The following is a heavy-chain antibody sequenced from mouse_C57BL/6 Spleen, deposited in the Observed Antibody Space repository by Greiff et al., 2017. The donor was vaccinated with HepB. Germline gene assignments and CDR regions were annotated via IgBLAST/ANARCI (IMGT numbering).Heavy chain of an antibody. J-gene: IGHJ2*01. CDR1: GYTFTDYY. D-gene: IGHD6-2*01. CDR2: INPNNGGT. CDR3: ARSLDRFPY. Sequence: EVQLQQSGPELVKPGASVKISCKASGYTFTDYYMNWVKQSHGKSLEWIGDINPNNGGTSYNQKFKGKATLTVDKSSSTAYMELRSLTSEDSAVYYCARSLDRFPYWGQGTTLTVSS. V-gene: IGHV1-26*01.